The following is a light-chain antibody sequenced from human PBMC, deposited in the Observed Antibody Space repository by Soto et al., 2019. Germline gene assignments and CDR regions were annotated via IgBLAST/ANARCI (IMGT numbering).Light chain of an antibody. J-gene: IGKJ4*01. Sequence: EKVMTQSPAALSVTPGERATLSCRASQSVSGNLAWYQQKPGQAPRLLIYGVSSRATGIPDRFSGSGSGTDFTLTISRLEPEDFAVYYCQQYGSSLTFGGGTKVDNK. V-gene: IGKV3-20*01. CDR2: GVS. CDR1: QSVSGN. CDR3: QQYGSSLT.